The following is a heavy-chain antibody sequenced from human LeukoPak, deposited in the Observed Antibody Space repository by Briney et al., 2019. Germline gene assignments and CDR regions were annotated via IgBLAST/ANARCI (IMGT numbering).Heavy chain of an antibody. D-gene: IGHD3-10*01. Sequence: SETLSLTCTVSGGSISSYYWTWIRQPAGKGLEWIGRTHTSGSTNYNPSLKSRVTMSVDTSKNQFSLKLTSVTAADTAVYYCARDTYYYGSGTYYFNYWGQGTLVTVSS. V-gene: IGHV4-4*07. CDR1: GGSISSYY. CDR3: ARDTYYYGSGTYYFNY. J-gene: IGHJ4*02. CDR2: THTSGST.